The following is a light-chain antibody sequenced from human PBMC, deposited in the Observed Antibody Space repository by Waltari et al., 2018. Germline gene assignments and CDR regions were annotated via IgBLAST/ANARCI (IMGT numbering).Light chain of an antibody. CDR2: YAS. CDR1: QDISNY. V-gene: IGKV1-33*01. Sequence: DIQMTQSPSYLSAYVGDRVPITCQASQDISNYLNWYQQTPGKAPKLLIYYASKLETGVPSRFSGSGSGTDFTFTSSSLQPEDIATYYCQQYDNLPLTFGGGTKVEIK. J-gene: IGKJ4*01. CDR3: QQYDNLPLT.